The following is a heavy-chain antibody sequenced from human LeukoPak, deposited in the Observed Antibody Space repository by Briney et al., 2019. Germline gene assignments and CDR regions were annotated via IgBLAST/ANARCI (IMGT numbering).Heavy chain of an antibody. V-gene: IGHV3-30-3*02. CDR2: ISYDGSNK. CDR1: GFTFSSYA. D-gene: IGHD3-22*01. J-gene: IGHJ4*02. CDR3: AKFPMIVVGFDY. Sequence: PGRSLRLSCAASGFTFSSYAMHWVRQAPGKGLEWVAVISYDGSNKYYADSVKGRFPISRDNSKNTLYLQMNSLRAEDTAVYYCAKFPMIVVGFDYWGQGTLVTVSS.